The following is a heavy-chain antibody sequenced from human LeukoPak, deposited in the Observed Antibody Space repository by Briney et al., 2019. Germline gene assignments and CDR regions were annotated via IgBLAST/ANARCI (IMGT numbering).Heavy chain of an antibody. Sequence: GASVKVSCKASGYTFNGFYFHWVRQAPGQGLEWMGWINPNSGGTNFAQKFQGGVTMTRDTSISTVYMELSRLRSDDTAVYYCSREDYWGQGTLVTVSS. CDR3: SREDY. J-gene: IGHJ4*02. CDR1: GYTFNGFY. V-gene: IGHV1-2*02. CDR2: INPNSGGT.